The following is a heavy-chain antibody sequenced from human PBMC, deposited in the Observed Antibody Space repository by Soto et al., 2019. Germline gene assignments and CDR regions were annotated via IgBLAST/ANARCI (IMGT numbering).Heavy chain of an antibody. D-gene: IGHD6-19*01. CDR3: ARGSPPHYSSGWYWELLKGRNWFDP. V-gene: IGHV4-34*01. CDR1: GGSFSGYY. CDR2: INHSGST. J-gene: IGHJ5*02. Sequence: QVQLQQWGAGLLKPSETLSLTCAVYGGSFSGYYWSWIRQPPGKGLEWIGEINHSGSTNYNPSLKSRVTISVETSKNQFSLKLSSVTAADTAVYYCARGSPPHYSSGWYWELLKGRNWFDPWGQGTLVTVSS.